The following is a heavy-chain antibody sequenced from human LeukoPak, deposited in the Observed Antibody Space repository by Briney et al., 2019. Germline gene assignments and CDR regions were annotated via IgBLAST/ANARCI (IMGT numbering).Heavy chain of an antibody. CDR1: GYTFTGYY. Sequence: GASVKVSCKASGYTFTGYYLHWVRQAPGQGFEWMGWINPNSGGTNYAQKFQGRVTMTRDTSINTAYMDLSRLRSDDTAVYFCARDPWPRVAARRQYPDYWGQGTLVTVSS. J-gene: IGHJ4*02. V-gene: IGHV1-2*02. CDR2: INPNSGGT. D-gene: IGHD6-6*01. CDR3: ARDPWPRVAARRQYPDY.